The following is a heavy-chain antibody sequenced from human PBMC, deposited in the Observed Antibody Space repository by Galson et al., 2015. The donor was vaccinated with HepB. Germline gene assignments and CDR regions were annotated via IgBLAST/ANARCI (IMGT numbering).Heavy chain of an antibody. Sequence: SVKVSCKAPGYTFTSYGISWVRQAPGQGLEWMGWISAYNGNTNYAQKLQGRVTMTTDTSTSTAYMELRSLRSDDTAVYYCARHYDFWSGYPADYYYYYMDVWGKGTTVTVSS. CDR2: ISAYNGNT. CDR1: GYTFTSYG. D-gene: IGHD3-3*01. V-gene: IGHV1-18*01. CDR3: ARHYDFWSGYPADYYYYYMDV. J-gene: IGHJ6*03.